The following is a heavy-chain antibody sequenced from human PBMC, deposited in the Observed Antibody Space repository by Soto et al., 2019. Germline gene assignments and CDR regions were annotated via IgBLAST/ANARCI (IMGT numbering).Heavy chain of an antibody. J-gene: IGHJ4*02. D-gene: IGHD2-15*01. CDR2: ISGDGATT. Sequence: PGGSLRLSCAASGFTFGSYAMTWVRQAPGKGLEWVSIISGDGATTYSAASVKGRFTISRDNSKDTLYLQMNSLRAEDTAIYYCAKDLNSVSVAVGFFDYWGQGTPVTVSS. CDR3: AKDLNSVSVAVGFFDY. CDR1: GFTFGSYA. V-gene: IGHV3-23*01.